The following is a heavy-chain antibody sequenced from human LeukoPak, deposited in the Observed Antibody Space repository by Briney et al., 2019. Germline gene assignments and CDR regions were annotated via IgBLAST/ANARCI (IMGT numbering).Heavy chain of an antibody. CDR3: ARGGRYYVWGSYRPYYFDY. D-gene: IGHD3-16*02. CDR1: GGSFSGYY. J-gene: IGHJ4*02. CDR2: INHSGST. Sequence: SETLSLTCAVYGGSFSGYYWSWIRQPPGKGLEWIGEINHSGSTNYNPSLKSRVTISVDTSKNQFSLKLSSVTAADTAVYYCARGGRYYVWGSYRPYYFDYWGQETLVTVSS. V-gene: IGHV4-34*01.